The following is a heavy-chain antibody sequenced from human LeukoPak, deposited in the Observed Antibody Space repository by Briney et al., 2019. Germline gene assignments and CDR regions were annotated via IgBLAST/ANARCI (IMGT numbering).Heavy chain of an antibody. CDR1: GFSFSTYA. CDR3: ARKGSSLVHHNKFLDV. J-gene: IGHJ6*04. D-gene: IGHD6-6*01. V-gene: IGHV3-30*01. CDR2: ISNDGRNQ. Sequence: WMSLRLSRAASGFSFSTYALHWVRQAPGKGLEWVALISNDGRNQHYVSCLKGRLIITTDIYYSLLFMQMNSLRTDDTAVYYCARKGSSLVHHNKFLDVWGKGTPVTVSS.